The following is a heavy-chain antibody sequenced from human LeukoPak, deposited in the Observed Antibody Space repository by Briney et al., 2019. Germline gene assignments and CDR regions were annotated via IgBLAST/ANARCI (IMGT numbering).Heavy chain of an antibody. CDR3: ARRADSSGDQYNWFDP. V-gene: IGHV1-46*01. D-gene: IGHD3-22*01. J-gene: IGHJ5*02. Sequence: ASVKVSCKASGYTFTSYYMHWVRQAPGQGLEWMGIIKPTTGSTSYAQKFQGRVTMTRDTSTSAVYMELSSLRSEDTAVYYCARRADSSGDQYNWFDPWGQGTLVTVSS. CDR1: GYTFTSYY. CDR2: IKPTTGST.